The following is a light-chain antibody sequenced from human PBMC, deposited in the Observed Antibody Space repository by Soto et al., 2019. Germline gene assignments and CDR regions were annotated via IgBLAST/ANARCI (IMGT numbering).Light chain of an antibody. CDR2: EVS. CDR3: SSYTSSSTLVV. CDR1: SSDVGGYNY. Sequence: QSALTQPASVSGSPGQSITISCTGTSSDVGGYNYVSWYQQHPGKAPKLMIYEVSNRPSGVSSRFSGSKSDNTASLTISGLQAEDEADNYCSSYTSSSTLVVFGGGTQLTVL. J-gene: IGLJ2*01. V-gene: IGLV2-14*01.